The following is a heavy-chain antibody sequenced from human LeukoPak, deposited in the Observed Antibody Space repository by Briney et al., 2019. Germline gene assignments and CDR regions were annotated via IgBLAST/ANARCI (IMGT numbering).Heavy chain of an antibody. V-gene: IGHV3-11*01. D-gene: IGHD6-19*01. Sequence: GGSLRLSCAASGFTFSDYYMSWIRQAQGKGLEWVSYLSGSGSTLYYADSVKGRFTISRDNAKNSLYLQMNSLRVEDTAVYYCARAVAEPSGRFDYWGQGTLVTVSS. J-gene: IGHJ4*02. CDR1: GFTFSDYY. CDR3: ARAVAEPSGRFDY. CDR2: LSGSGSTL.